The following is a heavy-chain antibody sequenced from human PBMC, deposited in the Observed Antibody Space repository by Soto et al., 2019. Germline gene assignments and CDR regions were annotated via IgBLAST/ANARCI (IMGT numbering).Heavy chain of an antibody. D-gene: IGHD3-10*01. V-gene: IGHV3-48*01. CDR3: DFGEESRYYYYGMDV. Sequence: PGGSLRLSCAASGLTFSSYSMNWVRQAPGKGLEWVSYISSSSSTMYYAASVKGRFTISRDNAKNSLYLQMNSLRAEDTAVYYRDFGEESRYYYYGMDVWGQGTTVTVSS. CDR1: GLTFSSYS. J-gene: IGHJ6*02. CDR2: ISSSSSTM.